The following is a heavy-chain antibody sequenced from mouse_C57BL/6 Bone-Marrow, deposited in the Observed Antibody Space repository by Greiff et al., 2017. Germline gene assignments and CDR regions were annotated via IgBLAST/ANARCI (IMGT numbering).Heavy chain of an antibody. J-gene: IGHJ2*01. CDR3: ARSRVLLCDY. V-gene: IGHV1-64*01. CDR2: IHPNSGST. Sequence: QVQLQQSGAELVKPGASVKLSCKASGYTFTSYWMHWVKQRPGQGLEWIGMIHPNSGSTNYNEKFKSKDTLTVDKSSSTAYMQLSSLTSEDSAVYYCARSRVLLCDYWGQGTTLTVSS. D-gene: IGHD2-1*01. CDR1: GYTFTSYW.